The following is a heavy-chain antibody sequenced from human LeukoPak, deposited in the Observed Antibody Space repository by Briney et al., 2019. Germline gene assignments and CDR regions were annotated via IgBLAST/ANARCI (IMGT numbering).Heavy chain of an antibody. CDR3: ASSYGSGSYYYYYYGMDV. CDR2: INSDGSST. D-gene: IGHD3-10*01. Sequence: GGSLRLSCAASGFIFSSYWMHWVRQAPGKGLVWVSRINSDGSSTSYADSVKGRFTISRDNAKNTLYLQMNSLRAEDTAVYYCASSYGSGSYYYYYYGMDVWGKGTTVTVSS. V-gene: IGHV3-74*01. J-gene: IGHJ6*04. CDR1: GFIFSSYW.